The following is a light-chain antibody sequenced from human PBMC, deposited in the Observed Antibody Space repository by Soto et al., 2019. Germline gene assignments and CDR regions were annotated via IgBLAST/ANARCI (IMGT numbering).Light chain of an antibody. CDR3: QQYYDFRT. CDR2: KAS. J-gene: IGKJ1*01. Sequence: DIQMTQSPSTLSGSVGDRVTITFRASQTISSWLAWYQQKPGKAPKLLIYKASTLKSGVPSRFSASGSVRDFTLTISSLQPEDSATYYCQQYYDFRTFGQGTKVDIK. V-gene: IGKV1-5*03. CDR1: QTISSW.